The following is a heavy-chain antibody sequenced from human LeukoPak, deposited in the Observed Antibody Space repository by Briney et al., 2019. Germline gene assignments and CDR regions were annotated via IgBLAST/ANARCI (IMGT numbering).Heavy chain of an antibody. D-gene: IGHD3-22*01. J-gene: IGHJ4*02. V-gene: IGHV3-13*05. CDR2: IGTAGDP. CDR3: VRDISGYYFDY. CDR1: GFTFSSYD. Sequence: PGGSLRLSCAASGFTFSSYDMHWVRQATGKGLEWVSAIGTAGDPYYPGSVKGRFTISRENAKNSLYLQMNSLRAGDTAVYYCVRDISGYYFDYWGQGTLVTVSS.